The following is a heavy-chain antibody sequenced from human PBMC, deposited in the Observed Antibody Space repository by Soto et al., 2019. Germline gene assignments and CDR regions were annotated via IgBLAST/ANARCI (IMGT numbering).Heavy chain of an antibody. CDR2: ISYDGSNK. Sequence: WWSLRLSCSASVFTFSSYGMHWFRQAPGKGLEWVAVISYDGSNKYYADSVKGRFTISRDNSKNTLYLHMNSLRAEDTAVYYCAKDLAAAGPAFDYWGQGTLVTVSS. D-gene: IGHD6-13*01. CDR3: AKDLAAAGPAFDY. CDR1: VFTFSSYG. V-gene: IGHV3-30*18. J-gene: IGHJ4*02.